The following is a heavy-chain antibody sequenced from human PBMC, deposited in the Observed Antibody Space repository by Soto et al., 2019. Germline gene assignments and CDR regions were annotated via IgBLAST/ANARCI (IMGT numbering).Heavy chain of an antibody. Sequence: SETLSLTCTVSGGSISGHYWIWIRQSPGKGLEWIGYIFYTGSTNYNPSLKSRVALSADTSKNQFSLRLSSVTAADTAVYYCARVGSSGWCAHYSGQGTMLTV. CDR1: GGSISGHY. CDR3: ARVGSSGWCAHY. D-gene: IGHD6-19*01. CDR2: IFYTGST. J-gene: IGHJ4*02. V-gene: IGHV4-59*11.